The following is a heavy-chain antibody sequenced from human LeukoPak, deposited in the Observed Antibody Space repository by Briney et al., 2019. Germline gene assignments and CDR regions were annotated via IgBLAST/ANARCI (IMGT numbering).Heavy chain of an antibody. D-gene: IGHD1-26*01. CDR2: IYGGGSV. CDR1: GFTVRSNY. J-gene: IGHJ3*02. CDR3: ARGGSYLGALDI. V-gene: IGHV3-53*01. Sequence: GGSLRLSCAASGFTVRSNYMSWVRQAPGKGLEWVSIIYGGGSVLYADSVKGRFTISRDNSKNTLYLQMNSLRGEDTAVYYCARGGSYLGALDIWGQGTMVTVSS.